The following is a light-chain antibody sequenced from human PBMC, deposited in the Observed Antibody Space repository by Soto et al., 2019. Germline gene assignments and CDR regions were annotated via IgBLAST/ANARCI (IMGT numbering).Light chain of an antibody. V-gene: IGLV7-46*01. CDR2: DTS. Sequence: QAVVTQEPSLTVSPGGTVTLTCGSSTGPVTSGHYPCWFQQKPGQAPRTLIFDTSNKHSWTPARFSGSLLGGKAAMTLSGAQTEDEAEYYCLVSYSGASWVLGGGTKLTVL. J-gene: IGLJ3*02. CDR3: LVSYSGASWV. CDR1: TGPVTSGHY.